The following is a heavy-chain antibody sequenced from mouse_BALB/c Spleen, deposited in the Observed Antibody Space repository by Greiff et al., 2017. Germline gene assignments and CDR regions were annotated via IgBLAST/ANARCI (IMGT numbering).Heavy chain of an antibody. CDR3: ARGRGYDVIDY. J-gene: IGHJ2*01. V-gene: IGHV1-77*01. CDR1: GYTFTDYY. CDR2: IYPGSGNT. D-gene: IGHD2-2*01. Sequence: VQLQQSGAELARPGASVKLSCKASGYTFTDYYINWVKQRTGQGLEWIGEIYPGSGNTYYNEKFKGKATLTADKSSSTAYMQLSSLTSEDSAVYFCARGRGYDVIDYWGQGTTLTVSS.